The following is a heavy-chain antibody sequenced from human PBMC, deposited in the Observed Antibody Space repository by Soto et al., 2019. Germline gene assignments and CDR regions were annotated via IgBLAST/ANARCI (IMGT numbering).Heavy chain of an antibody. CDR2: ISYDGSNK. D-gene: IGHD3-22*01. CDR1: GFTFSSYA. Sequence: GRSLRLSCAASGFTFSSYAMHWVRQARGKGLEWVAVISYDGSNKYYADSVKGRLTISRDNSKNTLYLQMNSLRAEDTAVYYCARETYYYDSSGYYPMAYGEYYFDYWGQGTLVTVSS. CDR3: ARETYYYDSSGYYPMAYGEYYFDY. V-gene: IGHV3-30-3*01. J-gene: IGHJ4*02.